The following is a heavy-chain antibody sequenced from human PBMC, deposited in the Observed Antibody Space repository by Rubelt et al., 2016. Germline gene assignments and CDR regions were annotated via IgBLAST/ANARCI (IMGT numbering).Heavy chain of an antibody. V-gene: IGHV1-18*01. Sequence: QVQLVQSGAEVKKPGASVKVSCKASGYTFTTYGISWVRQAPGQGLEWMGWIRTYNGNTNDAQKLQGRVTMTTDTSTSTAYMELRSLRSDDTAMYFCARGYCSSANCLFNWFDPWGQGTLVTVSS. D-gene: IGHD2-2*01. CDR2: IRTYNGNT. CDR1: GYTFTTYG. J-gene: IGHJ5*02. CDR3: ARGYCSSANCLFNWFDP.